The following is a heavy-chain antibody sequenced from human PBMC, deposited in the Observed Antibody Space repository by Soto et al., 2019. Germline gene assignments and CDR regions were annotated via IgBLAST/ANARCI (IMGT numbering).Heavy chain of an antibody. CDR3: ARDSATYYYGSGSYYKHGMDV. J-gene: IGHJ6*02. CDR2: ISSSSGYI. V-gene: IGHV3-21*01. D-gene: IGHD3-10*01. CDR1: GFTFSSYS. Sequence: PGGSLRLSCAASGFTFSSYSMNWVRQAPGKGLEWVSSISSSSGYIYNADSVKGRFTISRDNAKNSLYLQMNSLRAEDTAVYYCARDSATYYYGSGSYYKHGMDVWGQGTTVTVSS.